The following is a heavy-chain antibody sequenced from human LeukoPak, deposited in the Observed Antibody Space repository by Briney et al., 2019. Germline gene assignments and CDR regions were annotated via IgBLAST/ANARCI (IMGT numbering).Heavy chain of an antibody. CDR2: IYYSGST. D-gene: IGHD6-19*01. V-gene: IGHV4-59*01. Sequence: SETLSLTCTVSGGSISYYYWSWIRQPPGKGLEWIGYIYYSGSTNYNPSLKSRVTISVDTSKNQFSLKLSSVTAADTAVYYCARSDVAVAGYYFDYWGQGTLVTVSS. CDR3: ARSDVAVAGYYFDY. J-gene: IGHJ4*02. CDR1: GGSISYYY.